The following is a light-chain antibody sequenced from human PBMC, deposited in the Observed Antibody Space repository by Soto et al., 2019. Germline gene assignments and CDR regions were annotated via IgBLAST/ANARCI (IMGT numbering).Light chain of an antibody. CDR2: EVS. J-gene: IGLJ2*01. CDR3: ASYTSSSTSVI. Sequence: QSALTQPASVSGSPGQSITISCTGTSSDFGGYKYVSWYQQHPDKAPKLIIFEVSNRPSGISSRFSGSKSGNTASLTISGLQAEDEADYYCASYTSSSTSVIFGRGTK. V-gene: IGLV2-14*01. CDR1: SSDFGGYKY.